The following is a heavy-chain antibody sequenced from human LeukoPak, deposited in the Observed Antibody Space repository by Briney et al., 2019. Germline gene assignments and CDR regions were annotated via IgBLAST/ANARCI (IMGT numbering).Heavy chain of an antibody. CDR1: GCTFSSYA. V-gene: IGHV1-69*11. D-gene: IGHD1-26*01. CDR2: IIPILGTA. J-gene: IGHJ4*02. Sequence: SVKVSCKASGCTFSSYAISWVRQAPGQGLEWMGRIIPILGTANYAQKFQGRVTITTDESTSTAYMELSSLRSEDTAVYYCASGGIVGATGYFDYWGQGTLVTVSS. CDR3: ASGGIVGATGYFDY.